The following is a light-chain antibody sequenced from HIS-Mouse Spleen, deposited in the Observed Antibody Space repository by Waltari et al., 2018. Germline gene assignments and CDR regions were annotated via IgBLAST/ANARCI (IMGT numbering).Light chain of an antibody. CDR1: QSVSSSY. V-gene: IGKV3-20*01. CDR3: QQYGSSPYT. J-gene: IGKJ2*01. CDR2: GAS. Sequence: ELVLTQSPGTLSLSPARRATFSCRASQSVSSSYLAWYQQKPGQAPRLLIYGASSRATGIPDRFSGSGSGTDFTLTISRLEPEDFAVYYCQQYGSSPYTFGQGTKLEIK.